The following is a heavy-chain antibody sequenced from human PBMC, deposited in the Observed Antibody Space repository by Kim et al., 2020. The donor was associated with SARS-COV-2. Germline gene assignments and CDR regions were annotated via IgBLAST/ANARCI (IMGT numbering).Heavy chain of an antibody. Sequence: GSTYYNPSLKSRVTISVDTSKNQFSLKLTSVTAADTAVYSCATSSGSYFRWGQGTLVTVSS. D-gene: IGHD1-26*01. V-gene: IGHV4-39*01. CDR3: ATSSGSYFR. CDR2: GST. J-gene: IGHJ4*02.